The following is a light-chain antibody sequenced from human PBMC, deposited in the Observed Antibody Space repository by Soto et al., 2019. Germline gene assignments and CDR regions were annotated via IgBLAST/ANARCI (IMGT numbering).Light chain of an antibody. CDR2: DAS. Sequence: DIQMTQSPSSLSASIGDRVTITCRASQGISNSLAWYQQKPGKGPSLLIYDASTLQSGVPSRFSGSGSGTDFTLTINSLQPEDVATYYCQKYKSAPYTFGPGPRWTSN. CDR3: QKYKSAPYT. CDR1: QGISNS. V-gene: IGKV1-27*01. J-gene: IGKJ3*01.